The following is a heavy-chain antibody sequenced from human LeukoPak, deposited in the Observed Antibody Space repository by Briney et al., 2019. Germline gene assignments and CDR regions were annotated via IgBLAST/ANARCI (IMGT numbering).Heavy chain of an antibody. CDR3: TKDFDAATGY. CDR1: GFTFGTYW. Sequence: PGGSLRLSCGASGFTFGTYWMHWVRQAPGKGLVWVSRTNPDGGSTGYADSVRGRFTISRDNAKNTLYLQMNSLRAEDTAVYYCTKDFDAATGYWGQGTLVTVSS. D-gene: IGHD3-9*01. V-gene: IGHV3-74*01. J-gene: IGHJ4*02. CDR2: TNPDGGST.